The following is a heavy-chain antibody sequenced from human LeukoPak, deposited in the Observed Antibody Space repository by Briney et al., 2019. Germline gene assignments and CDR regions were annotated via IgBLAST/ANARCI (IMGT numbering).Heavy chain of an antibody. CDR3: ARDGYSSSWYSDDAFDI. J-gene: IGHJ3*02. Sequence: GGSLRLSCAASGFTFSDYYMSWIRQAPGKGLEWVSYISSSGSTIYYADSVKGRFTISRDNPKNSLYLQMKSLRAEDTAVYYCARDGYSSSWYSDDAFDIWGQGTMVTVSS. V-gene: IGHV3-11*04. CDR1: GFTFSDYY. D-gene: IGHD6-13*01. CDR2: ISSSGSTI.